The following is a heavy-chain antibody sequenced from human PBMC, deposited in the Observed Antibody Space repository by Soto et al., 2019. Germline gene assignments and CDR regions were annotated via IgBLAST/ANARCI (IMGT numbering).Heavy chain of an antibody. J-gene: IGHJ6*02. D-gene: IGHD5-18*01. V-gene: IGHV5-10-1*01. CDR1: GYSFTTYW. CDR2: IDPSDSYT. Sequence: PGESLKISCEGSGYSFTTYWISWVRQMPGKGLEWMGRIDPSDSYTNYSPSFQGHVTISADKSISTAYLQWSSLKASDTAIYYCARLRGITAMITLLDYYYHYGIDVWGQGTTVTVSS. CDR3: ARLRGITAMITLLDYYYHYGIDV.